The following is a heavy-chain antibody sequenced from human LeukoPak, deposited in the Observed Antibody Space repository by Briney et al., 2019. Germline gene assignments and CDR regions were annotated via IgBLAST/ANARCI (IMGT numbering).Heavy chain of an antibody. CDR1: GDSFSNYY. Sequence: PSETLSLTCTVSGDSFSNYYWSWIRQPPGRGLEWIGYIHHSGSSDHNPSLKSRVTMSPDTSKNQFSLKLSSVTAADTAVYYCARHLDHDSSGDAFDIWGQGTRVTVSS. D-gene: IGHD3-22*01. J-gene: IGHJ3*02. CDR2: IHHSGSS. CDR3: ARHLDHDSSGDAFDI. V-gene: IGHV4-59*08.